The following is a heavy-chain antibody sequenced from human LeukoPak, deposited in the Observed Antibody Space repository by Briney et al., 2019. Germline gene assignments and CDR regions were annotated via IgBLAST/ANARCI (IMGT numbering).Heavy chain of an antibody. CDR2: IYTSGST. Sequence: PSETLSLTCTVSRGSISSGNYYWSWIRQPAGKGLEWIGRIYTSGSTNYNPSLKSRVTMSVDTSKNQFSLKLSSVTAADTAVYYCARDGIDYCSGGSCYSYFDYWGQGTLVTVSS. J-gene: IGHJ4*02. CDR3: ARDGIDYCSGGSCYSYFDY. V-gene: IGHV4-61*02. D-gene: IGHD2-15*01. CDR1: RGSISSGNYY.